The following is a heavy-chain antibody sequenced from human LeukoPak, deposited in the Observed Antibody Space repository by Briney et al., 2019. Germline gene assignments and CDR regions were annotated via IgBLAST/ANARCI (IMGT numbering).Heavy chain of an antibody. J-gene: IGHJ4*02. D-gene: IGHD1-26*01. CDR2: ISTSSSSSSTI. CDR3: ARGIVAAKGADY. V-gene: IGHV3-48*01. CDR1: KFTFKIYW. Sequence: GGSLRLSCVASKFTFKIYWMTWVRQAPGKGLEWVSYISTSSSSSSTIYYADSVKGRFTISRDNAKNSLYLQMNSLRAEDTAVYYCARGIVAAKGADYWGQGTLVTVSS.